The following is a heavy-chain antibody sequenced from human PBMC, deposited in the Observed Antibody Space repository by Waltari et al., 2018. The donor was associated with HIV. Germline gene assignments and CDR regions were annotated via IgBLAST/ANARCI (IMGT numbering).Heavy chain of an antibody. CDR1: GYTFTNYG. CDR3: ARDHYYGSSGYYSDY. D-gene: IGHD3-22*01. Sequence: QVHLVQSGAELRKPGASVTVSCKASGYTFTNYGITWVRQAPGQGLGWMGWSRGYKGDTKLSQKVRGRVTMTTDTSTSTAYFEMGSLRLDDTAVYYCARDHYYGSSGYYSDYWGQGTLVTVSS. V-gene: IGHV1-18*01. CDR2: SRGYKGDT. J-gene: IGHJ4*02.